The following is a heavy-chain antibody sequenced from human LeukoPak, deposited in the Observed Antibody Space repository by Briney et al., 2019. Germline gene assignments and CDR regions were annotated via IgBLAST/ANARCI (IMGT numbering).Heavy chain of an antibody. Sequence: SETLSLTCAVYGGSFSGYYWNWIRQPLGKGLEWIGEINHFGRTKYNPSLKSRVTISGDTSKNQFSLKLRSVTAADTAVYYCARHGSDYSFDYWGQGTLVTVSS. J-gene: IGHJ4*02. CDR3: ARHGSDYSFDY. CDR2: INHFGRT. V-gene: IGHV4-34*01. CDR1: GGSFSGYY. D-gene: IGHD3-22*01.